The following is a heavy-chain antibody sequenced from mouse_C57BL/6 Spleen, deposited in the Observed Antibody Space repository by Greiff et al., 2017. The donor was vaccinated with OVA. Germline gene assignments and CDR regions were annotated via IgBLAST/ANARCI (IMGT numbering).Heavy chain of an antibody. CDR3: AREDYGNYDYAMDY. J-gene: IGHJ4*01. Sequence: EVQLKESGPGLVKPSQSLSLTCSVTGYSITSGYYWNWIRQFPGNKLEWMGYISYDGSNNYNPSLKNRISITRDTSKNQFFLKLNSVTTEDTATYYCAREDYGNYDYAMDYWGQGTSVTVSS. V-gene: IGHV3-6*01. D-gene: IGHD2-1*01. CDR2: ISYDGSN. CDR1: GYSITSGYY.